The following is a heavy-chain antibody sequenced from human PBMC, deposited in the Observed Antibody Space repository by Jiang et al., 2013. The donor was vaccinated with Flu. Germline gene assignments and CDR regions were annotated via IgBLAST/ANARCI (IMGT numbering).Heavy chain of an antibody. V-gene: IGHV1-24*01. J-gene: IGHJ4*01. CDR1: GFSLSDLS. CDR3: TTDVYGSGTFYNFDY. Sequence: SGAEVKKTGDSVKVSCKVSGFSLSDLSIHWVRQTPGKGLEWVGGYDPGLGENVFAQMLKGRISVAEDTATDTVHMELRSLTSDDTAVYFCTTDVYGSGTFYNFDYWGPRNPGHRLL. CDR2: YDPGLGEN. D-gene: IGHD3-10*01.